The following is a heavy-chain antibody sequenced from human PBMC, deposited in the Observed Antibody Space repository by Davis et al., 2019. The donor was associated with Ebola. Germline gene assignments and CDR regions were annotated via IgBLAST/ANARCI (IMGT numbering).Heavy chain of an antibody. D-gene: IGHD1-26*01. CDR1: GGSVSNYY. V-gene: IGHV4-59*08. CDR3: ARHLRRGSYSGWFDP. J-gene: IGHJ5*02. Sequence: SETLSLTCTVSGGSVSNYYWSWIRQPPGKGLEWIGYIYYRGSTNYNPSLKSRVTISVDTSKNQFSLKLSSVTAADTAVYYCARHLRRGSYSGWFDPWGQGTLVTVSS. CDR2: IYYRGST.